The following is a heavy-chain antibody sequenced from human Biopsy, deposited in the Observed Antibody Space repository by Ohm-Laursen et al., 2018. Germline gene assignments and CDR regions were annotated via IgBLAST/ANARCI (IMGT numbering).Heavy chain of an antibody. V-gene: IGHV3-48*01. CDR3: ARAYPPPGRRLVVVAGDFDC. J-gene: IGHJ4*02. CDR2: ISSGSSPI. D-gene: IGHD2-15*01. CDR1: GFTFSSYS. Sequence: SLRLSCAASGFTFSSYSINWVRQAPGKGLEWVSFISSGSSPIYYADSVKGRFTISRDDAKNSLYLQMNSLRAEDTAVYYCARAYPPPGRRLVVVAGDFDCWGQGTQVTVSS.